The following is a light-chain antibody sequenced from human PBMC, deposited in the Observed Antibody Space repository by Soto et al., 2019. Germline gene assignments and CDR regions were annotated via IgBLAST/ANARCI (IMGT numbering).Light chain of an antibody. CDR3: QQGNSRPLT. CDR1: QDISSW. J-gene: IGKJ4*01. CDR2: TAS. V-gene: IGKV1D-12*01. Sequence: DIQMTQSPSSVSASVGDRVTITCRAIQDISSWLAWYQQEPGKAPKLLIHTASSLQSGVPSRFSGSGSGTDFTLTISSLQPEDVANYYCQQGNSRPLTFGGGTKVEIK.